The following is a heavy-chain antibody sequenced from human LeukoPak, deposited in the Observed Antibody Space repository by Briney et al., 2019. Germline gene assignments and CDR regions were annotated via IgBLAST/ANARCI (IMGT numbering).Heavy chain of an antibody. D-gene: IGHD5-24*01. V-gene: IGHV3-48*03. CDR1: GFTFSSYE. J-gene: IGHJ4*02. Sequence: GGSLRLSCAASGFTFSSYEMNWVRQAPGKGLEWATYISSSGSTIYYADSVKGRFNISRDNAKNSLYLQMNSLRAEATAVYYCARAAARMVEMGTLISFEYWGQGTLVTVSS. CDR2: ISSSGSTI. CDR3: ARAAARMVEMGTLISFEY.